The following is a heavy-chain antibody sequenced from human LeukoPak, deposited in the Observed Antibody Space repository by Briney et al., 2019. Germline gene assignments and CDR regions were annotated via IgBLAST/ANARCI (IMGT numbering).Heavy chain of an antibody. D-gene: IGHD5-18*01. J-gene: IGHJ4*02. CDR2: INQSGRT. V-gene: IGHV4-34*01. Sequence: SETLSLTCTVYGVSFGGYYWGWIRQPPGKGLEWIGEINQSGRTNFNPSLESRVTISMGTSGNQFSLKLSSVTAADTAVYYCARAGGYNFRSSGPETIDYWGQGTLVTVSS. CDR1: GVSFGGYY. CDR3: ARAGGYNFRSSGPETIDY.